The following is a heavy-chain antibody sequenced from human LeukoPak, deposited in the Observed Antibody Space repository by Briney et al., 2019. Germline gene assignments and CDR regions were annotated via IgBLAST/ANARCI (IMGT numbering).Heavy chain of an antibody. Sequence: KASETLSLTCTVSGGSISSGGYYWSWIRQHPGKGLEWIGYIYYSGSTYYNPSLKSRVTISVDTSKNQFSLKLSSVTAADTAVYYCARGRYSGYDWDYYGMDVWGQGTTVTVSS. CDR3: ARGRYSGYDWDYYGMDV. CDR1: GGSISSGGYY. CDR2: IYYSGST. V-gene: IGHV4-31*03. D-gene: IGHD5-12*01. J-gene: IGHJ6*02.